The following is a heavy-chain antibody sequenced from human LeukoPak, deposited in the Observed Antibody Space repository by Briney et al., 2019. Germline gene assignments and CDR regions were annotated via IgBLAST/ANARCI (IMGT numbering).Heavy chain of an antibody. CDR3: ARAGYSYGPSYFDY. Sequence: SQTLSLTCTVSGGSISSGDYYWSWIRQPPGKSLEWIGYIYYSGSTYYNPSLKSRVTISVDTSKKQFSLKLSSVTAADTAVYYCARAGYSYGPSYFDYWGQGTLVTVSS. CDR2: IYYSGST. J-gene: IGHJ4*02. V-gene: IGHV4-30-4*08. CDR1: GGSISSGDYY. D-gene: IGHD5-18*01.